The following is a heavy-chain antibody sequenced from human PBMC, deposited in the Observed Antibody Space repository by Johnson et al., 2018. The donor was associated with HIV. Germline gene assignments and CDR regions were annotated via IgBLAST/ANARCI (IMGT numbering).Heavy chain of an antibody. J-gene: IGHJ3*02. D-gene: IGHD2-21*02. CDR1: GFTFSSYA. CDR2: ISSSGSII. CDR3: VRDDYAFHI. V-gene: IGHV3-48*03. Sequence: VQLVESGGGVVQPGRSLRLSCAASGFTFSSYAMHWVRQAPGKGLEWVSYISSSGSIIHYAASVKGRFTISRDNAKNSLYLQMNGLRADDTAVYYCVRDDYAFHIWGQGTMVTVSS.